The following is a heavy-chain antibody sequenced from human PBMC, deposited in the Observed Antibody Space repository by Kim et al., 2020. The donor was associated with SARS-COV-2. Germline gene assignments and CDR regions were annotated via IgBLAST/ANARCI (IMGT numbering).Heavy chain of an antibody. CDR2: DT. Sequence: DTYHAQDFQGRVTMTTETSINTVYMELGRLTSDDTAVYFCAREMGTRAFDYWGQGTLVTVSS. V-gene: IGHV1-2*02. J-gene: IGHJ4*02. CDR3: AREMGTRAFDY.